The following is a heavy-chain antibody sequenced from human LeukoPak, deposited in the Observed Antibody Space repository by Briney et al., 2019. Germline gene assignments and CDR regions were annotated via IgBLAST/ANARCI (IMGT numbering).Heavy chain of an antibody. CDR1: GFTFSSYG. V-gene: IGHV3-30*18. J-gene: IGHJ4*02. D-gene: IGHD6-19*01. CDR3: ANAPYSSGWYIGPPLY. Sequence: PGGSLRLSCAASGFTFSSYGMHWVRQAPGKGLEWVAVISYDGSNKYYADSVKGRFTISRDNSKNTLYLQMNSLRAEDTAVYYCANAPYSSGWYIGPPLYWGQGTLVTVSS. CDR2: ISYDGSNK.